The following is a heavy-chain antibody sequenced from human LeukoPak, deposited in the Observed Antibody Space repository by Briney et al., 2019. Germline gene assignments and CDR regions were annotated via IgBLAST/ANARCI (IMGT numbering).Heavy chain of an antibody. CDR2: IYYSGST. V-gene: IGHV4-39*01. D-gene: IGHD2-15*01. CDR3: ARQVCSGGSCYETAGYYMDV. CDR1: GGSISSSSYY. Sequence: SETLSLTCTVSGGSISSSSYYWGWIRQPPGKGLEWIGSIYYSGSTYYNPSLKSRVTISVDTSKNQFSLKLSSVTAADTAVYYCARQVCSGGSCYETAGYYMDVWGKGTTVTISS. J-gene: IGHJ6*03.